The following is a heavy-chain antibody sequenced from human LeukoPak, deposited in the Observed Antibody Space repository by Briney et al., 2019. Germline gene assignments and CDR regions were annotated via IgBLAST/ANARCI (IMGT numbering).Heavy chain of an antibody. CDR3: ARDPEMEKGRDGLDH. CDR2: IDLGDNT. Sequence: GGSLRLSCAASGFTVSTNYMNWVRQAPGKGLEWVAVIDLGDNTYNADAVKGRFTISRDHSKNTLYLQMNSLRAEDTATYYCARDPEMEKGRDGLDHWGQGTLVIVSS. D-gene: IGHD5-24*01. CDR1: GFTVSTNY. J-gene: IGHJ4*02. V-gene: IGHV3-53*01.